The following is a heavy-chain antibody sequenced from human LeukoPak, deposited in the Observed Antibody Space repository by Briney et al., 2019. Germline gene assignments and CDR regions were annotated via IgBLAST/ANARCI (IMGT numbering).Heavy chain of an antibody. V-gene: IGHV4-39*02. J-gene: IGHJ4*02. CDR2: GLYTGNT. D-gene: IGHD6-6*01. Sequence: SETLTLTCSVSGGSIAVNHYYWGWIRQPPGKGLEWIGSGLYTGNTYSNPSLRSRVTISVDTSKNEFSLKMNSVTAADTAVYYCAREHRSSKYFDSWGQGALMIVSS. CDR3: AREHRSSKYFDS. CDR1: GGSIAVNHYY.